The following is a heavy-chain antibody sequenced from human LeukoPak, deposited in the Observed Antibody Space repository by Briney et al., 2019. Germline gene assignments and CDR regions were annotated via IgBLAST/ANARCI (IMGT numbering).Heavy chain of an antibody. J-gene: IGHJ6*02. Sequence: GGSLRLSCAASGFTFSSYAMNWVRQAPGKGLEWVSTISGSGGSKRYADSVEGRFTISRDNSKNTVYLQMNSLRAEDTAIYYCAKLTSASGAYGVDVWGQGTTVTVSS. CDR1: GFTFSSYA. D-gene: IGHD3-10*01. V-gene: IGHV3-23*01. CDR3: AKLTSASGAYGVDV. CDR2: ISGSGGSK.